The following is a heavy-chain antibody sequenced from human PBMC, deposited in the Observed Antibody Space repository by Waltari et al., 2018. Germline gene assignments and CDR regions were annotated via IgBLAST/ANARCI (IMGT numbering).Heavy chain of an antibody. CDR1: GYLFTDYY. CDR2: FNPDSGGT. V-gene: IGHV1-2*06. CDR3: VRGSGGYSWFDP. D-gene: IGHD3-10*01. J-gene: IGHJ5*02. Sequence: QVQLVQSGAEGKKPGASVKVSCKASGYLFTDYYIHWVRQAPGRGLEWVGRFNPDSGGTNYAQKFQGRVTMTTDTSITTAYMELSRLTSDDTALYYCVRGSGGYSWFDPWGQGTLLTVSS.